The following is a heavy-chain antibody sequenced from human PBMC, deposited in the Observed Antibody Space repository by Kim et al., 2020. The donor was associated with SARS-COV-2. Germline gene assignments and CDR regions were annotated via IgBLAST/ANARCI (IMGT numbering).Heavy chain of an antibody. V-gene: IGHV3-15*01. Sequence: GGSLRLSCAASGFTFSNAWMSWVRQAPGKGLEWVGRIKSKTDGGTTDYAAPVKGRFTISRDDSKNTLYLQMNSLKTEDTAVYYCTTGGYGSGSYASAFDIWGQGRMVTVSS. D-gene: IGHD3-10*01. CDR3: TTGGYGSGSYASAFDI. CDR1: GFTFSNAW. CDR2: IKSKTDGGTT. J-gene: IGHJ3*02.